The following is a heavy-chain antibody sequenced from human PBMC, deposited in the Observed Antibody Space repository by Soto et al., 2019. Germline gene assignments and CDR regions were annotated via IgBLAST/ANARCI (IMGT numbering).Heavy chain of an antibody. D-gene: IGHD2-8*01. J-gene: IGHJ5*02. Sequence: SETLSLTCAVSGGSISSGGYSWSWIRQPPGKGLEWIGYIYHSGSTYYNPPLKSRVTISVDRSKNQFSLKLSSVTAADTAVYYCARAYAIAGTLNWFDPWGQGTLVTVSS. V-gene: IGHV4-30-2*01. CDR1: GGSISSGGYS. CDR3: ARAYAIAGTLNWFDP. CDR2: IYHSGST.